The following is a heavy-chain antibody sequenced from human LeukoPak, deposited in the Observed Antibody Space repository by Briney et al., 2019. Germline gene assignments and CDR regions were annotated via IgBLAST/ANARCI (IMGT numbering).Heavy chain of an antibody. CDR3: ARDLLYDSSGYYGIPYYYYGMDV. J-gene: IGHJ6*02. CDR1: GFTVSSNY. D-gene: IGHD3-22*01. CDR2: IYSGGST. V-gene: IGHV3-53*01. Sequence: GGSLRLSCAASGFTVSSNYMSWVRQAPGKGLEWVSVIYSGGSTYYADSVKGRFTISRDNAKNTLYLQMNSLRAEDTAVYYCARDLLYDSSGYYGIPYYYYGMDVWGQGTTVTVSS.